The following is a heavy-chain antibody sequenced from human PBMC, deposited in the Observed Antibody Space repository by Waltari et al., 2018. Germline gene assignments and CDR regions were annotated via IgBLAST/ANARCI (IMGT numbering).Heavy chain of an antibody. CDR1: GFTFSTYA. D-gene: IGHD1-1*01. CDR2: ILHDGSNK. J-gene: IGHJ4*02. CDR3: ARDRQSGGFRYDY. Sequence: QVQLVESGGGVVQPGRSLRLSCAASGFTFSTYALHWVRQAPGKGLEWVAVILHDGSNKYNADSVKGRFTISRDNSKNTLYLQMNSLRAEDTATYFCARDRQSGGFRYDYWGQGTLVTVSS. V-gene: IGHV3-30*01.